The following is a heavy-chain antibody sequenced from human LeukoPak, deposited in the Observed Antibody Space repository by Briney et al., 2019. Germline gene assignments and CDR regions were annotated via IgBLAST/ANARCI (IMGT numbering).Heavy chain of an antibody. Sequence: SGGSLRLSCAASGFTFSSYWMSWVRQAPGKGPMWVSRICPDGTGISYADSVKARFTTSRDNAKSTVYLQMNSLREEDTAVYYCVRDFRSADYWGQGTLVTVSS. V-gene: IGHV3-74*01. CDR1: GFTFSSYW. J-gene: IGHJ4*02. CDR2: ICPDGTGI. CDR3: VRDFRSADY.